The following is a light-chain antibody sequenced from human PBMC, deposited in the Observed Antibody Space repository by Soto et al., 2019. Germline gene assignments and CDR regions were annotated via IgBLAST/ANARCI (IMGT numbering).Light chain of an antibody. CDR2: AAS. Sequence: DIAMTQSPSSLSAAVGDRVTITCRASQSISNYLEWYQQKPGKAPKLLIYAASSLQGGVPSRFSGSGSGTAFTLTISNLQPEDFATYYCQQGDSAPWTFGQGTKVEIK. CDR1: QSISNY. V-gene: IGKV1-39*01. J-gene: IGKJ1*01. CDR3: QQGDSAPWT.